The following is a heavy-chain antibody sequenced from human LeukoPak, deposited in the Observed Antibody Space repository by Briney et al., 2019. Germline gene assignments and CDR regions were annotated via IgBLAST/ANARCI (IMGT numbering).Heavy chain of an antibody. J-gene: IGHJ1*01. CDR3: ARPYRGGDCYSGRKDFQN. V-gene: IGHV3-30-3*01. CDR2: ISYDGSNK. D-gene: IGHD2-21*02. Sequence: GGSLRLSCAASGFTFNSYAMHWVRQAPGKGLEWVAVISYDGSNKYYADSVKGRFTISRDNSRNTLYLQMNSLRAEDTAVYYCARPYRGGDCYSGRKDFQNWGQGTLVTVSS. CDR1: GFTFNSYA.